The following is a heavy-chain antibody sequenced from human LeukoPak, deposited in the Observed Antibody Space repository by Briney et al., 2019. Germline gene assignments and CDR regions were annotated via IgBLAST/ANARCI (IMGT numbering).Heavy chain of an antibody. CDR1: GFNIGDYA. J-gene: IGHJ4*02. CDR2: INEDGSQG. Sequence: SGRSLRLSCTASGFNIGDYAMSWVRQAPGKGLEWVANINEDGSQGYYLDSVKGRFTISRDNAKNSVYLQMGSLRVEDTAVYYCVRDGRGGYLDNWGQGTLVTVSS. D-gene: IGHD3-10*01. V-gene: IGHV3-7*01. CDR3: VRDGRGGYLDN.